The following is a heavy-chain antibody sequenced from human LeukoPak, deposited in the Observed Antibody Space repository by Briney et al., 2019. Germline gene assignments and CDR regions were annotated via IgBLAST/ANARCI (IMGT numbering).Heavy chain of an antibody. CDR3: ARDRVDSSGYYYVGLLVY. Sequence: GASVKVSCKASGYTFTSYYMHWVRQAPGQGLEWMGIINRSGGSTSYAQKFQGRVTMTRDTSTSTVYMELSSLRSEDTAVYYCARDRVDSSGYYYVGLLVYWGQGTLVTVSS. CDR1: GYTFTSYY. V-gene: IGHV1-46*01. CDR2: INRSGGST. J-gene: IGHJ4*02. D-gene: IGHD3-22*01.